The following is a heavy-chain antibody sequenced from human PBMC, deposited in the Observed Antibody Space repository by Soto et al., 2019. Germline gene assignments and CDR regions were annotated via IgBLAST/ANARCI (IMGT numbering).Heavy chain of an antibody. J-gene: IGHJ6*03. V-gene: IGHV4-39*01. CDR1: GGSISSSSYY. D-gene: IGHD2-2*01. CDR3: ARHSGGYCSSTSCQRPYYYYYYMDV. CDR2: IYYSGST. Sequence: SETLSLTCTVSGGSISSSSYYWGWIRQPPGKGLEWIGSIYYSGSTYYNPSLKRRVTISVGTSKNQFCLRLGSVTAADTAVYYCARHSGGYCSSTSCQRPYYYYYYMDVWGKGTTVTVSS.